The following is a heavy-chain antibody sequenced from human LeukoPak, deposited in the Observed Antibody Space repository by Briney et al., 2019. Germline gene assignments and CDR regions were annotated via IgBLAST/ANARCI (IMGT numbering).Heavy chain of an antibody. Sequence: SETLSLTCTVSGGSISSYYWSWIRQPPGKGLEWIGYIYYSGSTNYNPSLKSRATISVDTSKNQFSLKLSSVTAADTAVYYCARRHYGSGSYSSFDYWGQGTLVTVSS. J-gene: IGHJ4*02. CDR3: ARRHYGSGSYSSFDY. V-gene: IGHV4-59*08. CDR1: GGSISSYY. CDR2: IYYSGST. D-gene: IGHD3-10*01.